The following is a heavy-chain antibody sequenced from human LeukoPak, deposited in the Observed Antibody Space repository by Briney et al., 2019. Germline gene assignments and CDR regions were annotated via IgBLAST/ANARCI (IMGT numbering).Heavy chain of an antibody. CDR1: GFTFDDYA. D-gene: IGHD3-10*01. CDR3: ARGSYDY. J-gene: IGHJ4*02. V-gene: IGHV3-21*01. CDR2: ISSSSSYI. Sequence: PGGFLRLSCAASGFTFDDYAMHWVRQAPGKGLEWVSSISSSSSYIYYADSVKGRFTISRDNAKHSLYLQMNSLRAEDAAVYYCARGSYDYWGQGTLVTVSS.